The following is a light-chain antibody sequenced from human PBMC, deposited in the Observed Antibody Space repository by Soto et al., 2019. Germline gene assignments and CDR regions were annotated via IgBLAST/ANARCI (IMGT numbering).Light chain of an antibody. J-gene: IGLJ1*01. Sequence: SYELTQPPSVSVAPGQTARLACGGNNIGSRSVHWYQQRPGQAPILVVFDDDDRPSGIPERFSGSNSGNTATLTIIRVEAGDEADYYCQVWDTSIYQYVFGSGTKLTVL. CDR1: NIGSRS. V-gene: IGLV3-21*02. CDR2: DDD. CDR3: QVWDTSIYQYV.